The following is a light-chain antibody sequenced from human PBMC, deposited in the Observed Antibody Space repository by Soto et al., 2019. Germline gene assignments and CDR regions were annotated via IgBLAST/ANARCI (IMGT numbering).Light chain of an antibody. CDR3: PQYGSSPQT. Sequence: VLTQSPGTLSLSPGERATLSCRASQSVSSSYLAWYQQKPGQAPRLLIYGASSRATGIPDRFSGSGSGTDFTLTISRLEPEDFAVYYCPQYGSSPQTFGQGTKVDIK. V-gene: IGKV3-20*01. CDR2: GAS. CDR1: QSVSSSY. J-gene: IGKJ1*01.